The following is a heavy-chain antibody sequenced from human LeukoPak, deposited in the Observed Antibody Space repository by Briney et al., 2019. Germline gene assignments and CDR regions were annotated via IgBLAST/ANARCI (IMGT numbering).Heavy chain of an antibody. CDR1: GFTFSNYW. J-gene: IGHJ6*02. CDR2: IKQDGSEK. D-gene: IGHD6-13*01. V-gene: IGHV3-7*01. Sequence: GGSLRLSCAASGFTFSNYWISWVRQAPGKGLEWVANIKQDGSEKYYVDSVKGRFTISRDNAKNSLHLQVNSLRAEDTAVYYCARDQQLVNYYGMDVWGQGTTVTVSS. CDR3: ARDQQLVNYYGMDV.